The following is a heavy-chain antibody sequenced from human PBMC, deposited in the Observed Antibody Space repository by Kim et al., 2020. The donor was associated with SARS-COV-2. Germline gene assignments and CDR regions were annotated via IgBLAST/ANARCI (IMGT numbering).Heavy chain of an antibody. J-gene: IGHJ4*02. CDR3: ARRGSVYDILTGYYNGYFDY. V-gene: IGHV4-34*01. D-gene: IGHD3-9*01. Sequence: RVTISVDTSKNQFSLKLSSVTAADTAVYYCARRGSVYDILTGYYNGYFDYWGQGTLVTVSS.